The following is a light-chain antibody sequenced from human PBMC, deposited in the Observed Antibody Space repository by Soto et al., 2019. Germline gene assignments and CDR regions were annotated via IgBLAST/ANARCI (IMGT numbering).Light chain of an antibody. Sequence: QSALTQPASVSGSPGQSITISCTGTSSDVGYFNYVSWYQHHPGKAPKLIIYEVSNRPSGVSNRFSGSKSGNTASLTISGLQAEDEADYYCSSYTTSYTQVFGGGTKLTVL. CDR2: EVS. CDR1: SSDVGYFNY. CDR3: SSYTTSYTQV. J-gene: IGLJ3*02. V-gene: IGLV2-14*01.